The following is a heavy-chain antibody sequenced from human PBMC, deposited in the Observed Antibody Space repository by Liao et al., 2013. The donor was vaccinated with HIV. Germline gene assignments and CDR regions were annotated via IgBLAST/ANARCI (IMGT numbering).Heavy chain of an antibody. CDR2: IYTSGST. CDR3: AREEWDQDIYYYYYYMDV. D-gene: IGHD1-26*01. J-gene: IGHJ6*03. CDR1: GGSISSYY. Sequence: QVQLQESGPGLVKPSETLSLTCTVSGGSISSYYWSWIRQPAGKGLEWIGRIYTSGSTNYNPSLKSRVTMSVDTSKNQFSLKLSSVTAADTAVYYCAREEWDQDIYYYYYYMDVWGKGTTVTVSS. V-gene: IGHV4-4*07.